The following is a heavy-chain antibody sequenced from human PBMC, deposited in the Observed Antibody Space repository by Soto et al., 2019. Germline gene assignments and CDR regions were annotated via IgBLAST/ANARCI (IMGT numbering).Heavy chain of an antibody. CDR1: GFTFSSYG. D-gene: IGHD4-4*01. Sequence: PGGSLRLSCAASGFTFSSYGMHWVRQAPGKGLEWVAVIWYDGSNKYYADSVKGRFTISRYNSKNTLYLQMNSLGAEDTAVYYCARVARYSNYPYYYYYYGMDVWGQGTTVTVSS. V-gene: IGHV3-33*01. CDR3: ARVARYSNYPYYYYYYGMDV. J-gene: IGHJ6*02. CDR2: IWYDGSNK.